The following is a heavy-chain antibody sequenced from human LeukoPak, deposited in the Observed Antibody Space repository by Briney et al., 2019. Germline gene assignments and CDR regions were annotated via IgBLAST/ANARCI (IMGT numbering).Heavy chain of an antibody. V-gene: IGHV4-39*01. CDR2: VYYGGST. J-gene: IGHJ4*02. CDR1: GDSFSIRSYF. D-gene: IGHD6-13*01. CDR3: ARGMGHLSYHFDY. Sequence: SETLSLTCTVSGDSFSIRSYFWAWIRQSPGKGLEGIGSVYYGGSTFYNPSLKTRVTMSGDSSKNQSALNLSSVTAADTVVYCCARGMGHLSYHFDYWAQGTLVTVSS.